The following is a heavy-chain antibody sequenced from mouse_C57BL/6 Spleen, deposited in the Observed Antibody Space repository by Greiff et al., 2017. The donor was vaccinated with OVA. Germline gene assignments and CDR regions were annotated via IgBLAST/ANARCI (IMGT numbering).Heavy chain of an antibody. CDR2: IYPGSGST. CDR3: AYYSNYDAMDY. V-gene: IGHV1-55*01. Sequence: QVQLQQPGAELVKPGASVKMSCKASGYTFTSYWITWVKQRPGQGLGWIGDIYPGSGSTNYNEKFKSKATLTVDTSSSTAYMQLSSLTSEDSAVYYCAYYSNYDAMDYWGQGTSVTVSS. D-gene: IGHD2-5*01. J-gene: IGHJ4*01. CDR1: GYTFTSYW.